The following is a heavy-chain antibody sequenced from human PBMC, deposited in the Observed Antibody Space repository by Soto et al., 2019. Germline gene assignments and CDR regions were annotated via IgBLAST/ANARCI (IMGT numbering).Heavy chain of an antibody. D-gene: IGHD1-1*01. CDR2: IFYSGSV. V-gene: IGHV4-31*03. CDR1: GGSITSGGYY. J-gene: IGHJ5*02. Sequence: QVQLQESGPGLVKPSQTLSLTCTVSGGSITSGGYYWGWIRQHPRKGLEWIGHIFYSGSVSYNPALRSRLTMSADTSKTQFSLNLTSVTAADTAVYYCARGGAEDNDFGPWGQGTLVTVSS. CDR3: ARGGAEDNDFGP.